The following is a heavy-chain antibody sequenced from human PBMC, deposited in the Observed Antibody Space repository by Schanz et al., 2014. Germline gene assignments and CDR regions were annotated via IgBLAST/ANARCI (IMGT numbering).Heavy chain of an antibody. CDR2: IIPSLGLA. Sequence: VQLEQSGAEVKKPGSSVKVSCKASGGTFSSFGINWVRQAPGQGLEWMGRIIPSLGLAKYEQKFQDKVTITADTSTTTAYMELSGLRSEDTAVYYCATTPQVENDPLTGYLAFDSWGLGTLVTVSS. V-gene: IGHV1-69*02. J-gene: IGHJ4*02. CDR3: ATTPQVENDPLTGYLAFDS. CDR1: GGTFSSFG. D-gene: IGHD3-9*01.